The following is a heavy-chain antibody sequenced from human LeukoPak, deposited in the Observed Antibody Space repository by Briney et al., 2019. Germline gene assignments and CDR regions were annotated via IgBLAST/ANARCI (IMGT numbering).Heavy chain of an antibody. D-gene: IGHD5-18*01. V-gene: IGHV1-46*01. J-gene: IGHJ4*02. CDR1: GYTFTSYY. Sequence: AASVKVSCKASGYTFTSYYMHWVRQAPGQGLEWMGIINPSGGSTSYAQKFQGRVTMTRDTSTSTVYMELSSLRSEDTAVYYCAAITPTGYSYGYSEYYFGYWGQGTLVTVSS. CDR2: INPSGGST. CDR3: AAITPTGYSYGYSEYYFGY.